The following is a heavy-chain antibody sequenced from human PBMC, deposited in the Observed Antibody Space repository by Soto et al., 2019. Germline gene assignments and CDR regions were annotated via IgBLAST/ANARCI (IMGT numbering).Heavy chain of an antibody. CDR2: INGYNGNT. D-gene: IGHD3-16*01. CDR3: ARLGDGPYFYYGMDV. Sequence: QVQLVQSGAEVKKPGASVKVSCKASGYTFTSYGITWVRQAPGQGLEWLGWINGYNGNTNDAQKLQGRVTMTTDTSTSTVNMELRSLRSDDTGVYFCARLGDGPYFYYGMDVWGQGTTVTVSS. J-gene: IGHJ6*02. CDR1: GYTFTSYG. V-gene: IGHV1-18*01.